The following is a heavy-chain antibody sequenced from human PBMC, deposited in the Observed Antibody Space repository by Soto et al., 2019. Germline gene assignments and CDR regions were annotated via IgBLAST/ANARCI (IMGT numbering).Heavy chain of an antibody. Sequence: QVQLVQSGAEVKKPGSSVKVSCRASGATFSTYTFSWVRQAPGQGLEWMGGIIPMYAAPDYAERFQGRHTIIADESTGTAYLELSNLKTEDTAVYFCARSCGGRPCSTPLYSNGAFDIWGQGTMVTVSS. D-gene: IGHD2-21*01. CDR3: ARSCGGRPCSTPLYSNGAFDI. J-gene: IGHJ3*02. CDR2: IIPMYAAP. CDR1: GATFSTYT. V-gene: IGHV1-69*01.